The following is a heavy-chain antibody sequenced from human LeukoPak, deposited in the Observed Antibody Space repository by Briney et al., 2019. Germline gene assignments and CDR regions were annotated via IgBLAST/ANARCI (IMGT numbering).Heavy chain of an antibody. V-gene: IGHV3-23*01. Sequence: GGSLRLSCAASGFTFSKSWMSWVRQAPGKGLEWVSAISGSGGSTYYADSVKGRFTISRDNSKNTLYLQMNSLRAEDTAVYYCAKDRASEDVWGQGTTVTVSS. J-gene: IGHJ6*02. CDR3: AKDRASEDV. CDR2: ISGSGGST. D-gene: IGHD2-21*01. CDR1: GFTFSKSW.